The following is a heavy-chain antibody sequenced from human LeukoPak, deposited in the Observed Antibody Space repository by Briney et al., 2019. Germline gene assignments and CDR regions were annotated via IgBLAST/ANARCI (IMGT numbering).Heavy chain of an antibody. D-gene: IGHD4-17*01. Sequence: PGGSLRLSCTASGFTFGDFAMNWVRQAPGKGLDRVGFIRSKAYGGTTEYAASVKGRFTISRDDSKSIAYLQMNSLKTEDTAVYYCTRFLNYGANDYWGQGTLVTVSS. V-gene: IGHV3-49*04. CDR3: TRFLNYGANDY. CDR1: GFTFGDFA. J-gene: IGHJ4*02. CDR2: IRSKAYGGTT.